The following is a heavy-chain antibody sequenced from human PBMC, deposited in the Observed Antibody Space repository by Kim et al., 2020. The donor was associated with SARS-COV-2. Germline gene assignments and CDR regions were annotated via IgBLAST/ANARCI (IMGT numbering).Heavy chain of an antibody. CDR3: AKDLSSGDTGANWFDP. V-gene: IGHV3-33*06. J-gene: IGHJ5*02. D-gene: IGHD2-8*02. Sequence: GGSLRLSCAASGFTFSSYAMHWVRQAPGKGLEWVAVIWYDGSNKYYADSVKGRFTISRDNSKNTLYLQMNSLRAEDTAVYYCAKDLSSGDTGANWFDPWGQGTLVTVSS. CDR2: IWYDGSNK. CDR1: GFTFSSYA.